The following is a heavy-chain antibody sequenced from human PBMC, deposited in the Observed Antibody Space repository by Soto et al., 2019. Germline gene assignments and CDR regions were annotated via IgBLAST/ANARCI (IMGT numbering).Heavy chain of an antibody. CDR1: GFTFSNFV. D-gene: IGHD3-10*01. Sequence: GGSLRLSCAGSGFTFSNFVMNWVRQAPGQRLEWVSTISGSDGATYYADSVKGRFTISRDNSKNTLYLQMNSPRGEDTAIYYCAKDGSGIPLDVWGQGTTVTVSS. J-gene: IGHJ6*02. V-gene: IGHV3-23*01. CDR3: AKDGSGIPLDV. CDR2: ISGSDGAT.